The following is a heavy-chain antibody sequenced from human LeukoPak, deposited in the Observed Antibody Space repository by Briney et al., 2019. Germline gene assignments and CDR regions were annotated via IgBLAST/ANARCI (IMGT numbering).Heavy chain of an antibody. CDR2: ISGSGGST. J-gene: IGHJ4*02. V-gene: IGHV3-23*01. Sequence: GGSLRLSCAASGFTFSTCAMSWVRQAPGKGLEWVSAISGSGGSTYYADSVKGRFTISRDNSKNTLYLQMNSLRAEDTAVYYCAKYSVVTPFDYWGQGTLVTVSS. CDR3: AKYSVVTPFDY. D-gene: IGHD3-22*01. CDR1: GFTFSTCA.